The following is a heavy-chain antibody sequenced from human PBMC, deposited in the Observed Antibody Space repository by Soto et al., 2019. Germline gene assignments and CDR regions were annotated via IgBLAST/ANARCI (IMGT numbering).Heavy chain of an antibody. D-gene: IGHD2-15*01. Sequence: SETQSLTCAVSGTSISSTFWWTWVRQPPGKGLEWIGEVYHSGSTKYNPSLKSRVTISVDKSKNQFSLELRAVTAADTAVYYCATLPPRIVVVRTEIPTWGQGTLVTVSS. CDR3: ATLPPRIVVVRTEIPT. CDR2: VYHSGST. J-gene: IGHJ5*02. CDR1: GTSISSTFW. V-gene: IGHV4-4*02.